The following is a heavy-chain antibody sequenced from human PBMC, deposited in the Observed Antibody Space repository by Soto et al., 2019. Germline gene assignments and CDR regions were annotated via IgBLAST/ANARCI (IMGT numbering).Heavy chain of an antibody. CDR1: GGSITTGGRY. Sequence: QVRLQEWGPGLVKPSQTLSLKCSVSGGSITTGGRYWSWIRQLPGKGLEWIGDIYYSGNTYYNASLKSRVTXXXEXXXXXXXXXXXXXTAADTAVYYCAQALVFTGGDGFDIWGQGRLVTVSS. V-gene: IGHV4-31*02. D-gene: IGHD2-21*01. CDR2: IYYSGNT. CDR3: CAQALVFTGGDGFDI. J-gene: IGHJ3*02.